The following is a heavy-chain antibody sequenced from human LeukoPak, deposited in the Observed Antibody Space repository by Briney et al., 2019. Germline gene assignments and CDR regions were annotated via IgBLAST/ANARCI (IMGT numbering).Heavy chain of an antibody. J-gene: IGHJ4*02. CDR2: ISVSGGRT. Sequence: GGSERLCCAASGFTFSSYAMSWVRQAPGKGLEWVSGISVSGGRTDYADSVKGRFTISRDNSKNTLYLQMNSLRAEDTAVYYCARLSGSFLDYWGQGTLVTVSS. CDR3: ARLSGSFLDY. D-gene: IGHD1-26*01. CDR1: GFTFSSYA. V-gene: IGHV3-23*01.